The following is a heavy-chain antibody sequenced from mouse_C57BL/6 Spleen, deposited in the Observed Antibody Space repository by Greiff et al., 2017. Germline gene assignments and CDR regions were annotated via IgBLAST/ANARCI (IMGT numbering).Heavy chain of an antibody. Sequence: QVHVKQPGTELVKPGASVKLSCKASGYTFTSYWMHWVKQRPGQGLEWIGNINPSNGGTNYNEKFKSKATLTVDKSSSTAYMQLSSLTSEDSAVYYCARAIYYDYDAWFAYWGQGTLVTVSA. J-gene: IGHJ3*01. CDR3: ARAIYYDYDAWFAY. CDR2: INPSNGGT. D-gene: IGHD2-4*01. V-gene: IGHV1-53*01. CDR1: GYTFTSYW.